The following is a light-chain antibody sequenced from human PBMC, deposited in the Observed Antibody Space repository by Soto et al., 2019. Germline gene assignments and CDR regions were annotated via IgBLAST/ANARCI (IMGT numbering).Light chain of an antibody. J-gene: IGKJ4*01. Sequence: EIVLTQSPGTLSLSPGERATLSCRASQLVSSSLLAWYQQKPGQAPRLLMYGASTRATGIPARFGGSGSATELTLTISSLQSEDFAVYYCQQYSQWPLTFGGGTKVDI. CDR1: QLVSSS. CDR2: GAS. CDR3: QQYSQWPLT. V-gene: IGKV3-15*01.